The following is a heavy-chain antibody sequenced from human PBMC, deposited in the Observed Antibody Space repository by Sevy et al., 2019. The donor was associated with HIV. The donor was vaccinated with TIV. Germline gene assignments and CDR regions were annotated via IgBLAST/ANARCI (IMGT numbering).Heavy chain of an antibody. V-gene: IGHV3-23*01. D-gene: IGHD3-22*01. Sequence: GGSLRLSCVVSGSSFSSYVMTWVRQAPGKGLDWVSTISASGGYTYYANSVKGRFTISIDNSKNTVDLLMVSLTAEDTAVYYCAKETAIGYLPWGQGTLVTVSS. CDR2: ISASGGYT. J-gene: IGHJ5*02. CDR3: AKETAIGYLP. CDR1: GSSFSSYV.